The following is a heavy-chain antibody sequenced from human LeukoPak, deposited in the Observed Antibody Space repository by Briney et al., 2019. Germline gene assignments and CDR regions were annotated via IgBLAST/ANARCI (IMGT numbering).Heavy chain of an antibody. CDR2: TYYRSKWYN. D-gene: IGHD3-10*01. V-gene: IGHV6-1*01. CDR1: GDSVSSNSAA. CDR3: ARDRDSWFGDTYYYYGMDV. J-gene: IGHJ6*02. Sequence: SQTLSLTCAISGDSVSSNSAAWNWIRQSPSRGLEWLGRTYYRSKWYNDYAVSVKSRITINPDTSENQFSLQLNSVTPEDTAVYYCARDRDSWFGDTYYYYGMDVWGQGTTVTVSS.